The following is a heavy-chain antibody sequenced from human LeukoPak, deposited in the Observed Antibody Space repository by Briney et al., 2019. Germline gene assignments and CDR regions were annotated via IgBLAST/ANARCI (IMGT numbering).Heavy chain of an antibody. V-gene: IGHV4-34*01. CDR1: GGSFSRYY. CDR3: AGHLRWFDY. CDR2: INHSGST. D-gene: IGHD4-23*01. J-gene: IGHJ4*02. Sequence: SETLSLTCAVYGGSFSRYYWSWLRQPPGKGLEWIGEINHSGSTNYNPSLKSRVTISVDTSKNQFSLKLSSVTAADTAVYYCAGHLRWFDYWGQGTLVTVSS.